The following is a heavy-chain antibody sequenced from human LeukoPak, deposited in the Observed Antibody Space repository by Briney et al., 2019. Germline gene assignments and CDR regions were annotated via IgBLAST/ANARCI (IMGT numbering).Heavy chain of an antibody. D-gene: IGHD6-19*01. V-gene: IGHV1-69*13. Sequence: SVKVSCKASGGTFSSYAISWVRQAPGQGLEWVGGIIPIFGTANYAQKFQGRVTITADESTSTAYMELSSLRSEDTAVYFCARGQGIAVAGAIYWYFDLWGRGTLVTVSS. J-gene: IGHJ2*01. CDR2: IIPIFGTA. CDR1: GGTFSSYA. CDR3: ARGQGIAVAGAIYWYFDL.